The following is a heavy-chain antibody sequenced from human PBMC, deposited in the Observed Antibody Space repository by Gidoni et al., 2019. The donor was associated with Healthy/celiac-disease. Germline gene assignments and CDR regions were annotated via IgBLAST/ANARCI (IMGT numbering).Heavy chain of an antibody. D-gene: IGHD3-16*01. V-gene: IGHV4-59*01. Sequence: QVQLQESGPGLVKPSETLSLTCTVSGGSISSYYWSWIRQPPGKGLEWIGYIYYSGSTNYNPSLKSRVTISVDTSKNQFSLKLSSVTAADTAVYYCARDRAGYVGENWFDPWGQGTLVTVSS. J-gene: IGHJ5*02. CDR3: ARDRAGYVGENWFDP. CDR1: GGSISSYY. CDR2: IYYSGST.